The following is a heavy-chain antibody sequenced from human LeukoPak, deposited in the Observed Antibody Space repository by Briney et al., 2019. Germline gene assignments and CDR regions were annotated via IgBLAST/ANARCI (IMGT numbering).Heavy chain of an antibody. CDR3: ATTLPAVTGTTEWFDP. D-gene: IGHD1-7*01. J-gene: IGHJ5*02. V-gene: IGHV1-8*01. CDR1: GYTFTSYD. Sequence: GASVKVSCKASGYTFTSYDINWVRQATGQGLEWMGWMNPNSGNTGYAQKFQGRVTMARNTSISTAYMELSSLRSEDTAVYYCATTLPAVTGTTEWFDPWGQGTLVTVSS. CDR2: MNPNSGNT.